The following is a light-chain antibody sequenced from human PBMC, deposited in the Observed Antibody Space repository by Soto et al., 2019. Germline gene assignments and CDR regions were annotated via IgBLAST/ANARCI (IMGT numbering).Light chain of an antibody. CDR1: QSVSSY. J-gene: IGKJ1*01. V-gene: IGKV3-11*01. Sequence: EIVLTQSPATLSLSPGERATLSCRASQSVSSYLAWYQQKPGQAPRLLIYDASNRATGIPARFSGSGSGTHFTLTIRSLEPEDFAVYYCQQRSNRGKXGQGTKVDIK. CDR2: DAS. CDR3: QQRSNRGK.